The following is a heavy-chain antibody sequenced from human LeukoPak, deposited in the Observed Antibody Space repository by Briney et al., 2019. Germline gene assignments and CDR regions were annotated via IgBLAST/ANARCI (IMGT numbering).Heavy chain of an antibody. CDR3: ASPRYSSSVGRMYYFDY. CDR2: IAYDGSIK. CDR1: GFTFRTYG. D-gene: IGHD6-6*01. Sequence: PGRSLRLSCAASGFTFRTYGMHWVRQAPGKGLEWVAVIAYDGSIKYYADSVKGRFIVSRDNSKNTLYLQMNSLRVEDTAVYYRASPRYSSSVGRMYYFDYWGQGTLVTVSS. J-gene: IGHJ4*02. V-gene: IGHV3-30*03.